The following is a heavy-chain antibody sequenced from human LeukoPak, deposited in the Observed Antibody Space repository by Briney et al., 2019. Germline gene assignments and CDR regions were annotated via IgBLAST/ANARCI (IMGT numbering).Heavy chain of an antibody. Sequence: GGSLKIFCKGCGYAFSSYWIAWVRHMPGKGLEWMGIIYPADSDTSYSPSFQGQVTISVEKSIDTAYLQWNSLKTSDTAMYFCARHQGATKSYYYYRMDVWGQGTTVTVSS. CDR2: IYPADSDT. D-gene: IGHD5-12*01. CDR3: ARHQGATKSYYYYRMDV. V-gene: IGHV5-51*01. CDR1: GYAFSSYW. J-gene: IGHJ6*02.